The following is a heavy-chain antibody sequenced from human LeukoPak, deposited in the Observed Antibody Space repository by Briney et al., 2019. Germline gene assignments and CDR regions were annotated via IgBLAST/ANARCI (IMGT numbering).Heavy chain of an antibody. CDR1: GGTFSSYA. CDR2: IIPIFGTA. V-gene: IGHV1-69*13. J-gene: IGHJ4*02. D-gene: IGHD3-10*01. Sequence: SVKVSCKASGGTFSSYAISWVRQAPGQGLEWMGGIIPIFGTANYAQKFKGRVTITADESTSTAYMELSSLRSEDTAVYYCARLSHFGDFKFLWGQGTLVTVSS. CDR3: ARLSHFGDFKFL.